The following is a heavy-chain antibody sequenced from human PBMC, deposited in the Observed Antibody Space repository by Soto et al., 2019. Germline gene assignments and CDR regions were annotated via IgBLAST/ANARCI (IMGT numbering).Heavy chain of an antibody. Sequence: GGSLRLSCAASGFTFSRYAMSWVRQAPGKGLEWVSSISSTAADTYYADSVKGRFTVSRDNSKNIVFLQMNSLRADVTALYYCAKDHFTGNGLYDAFDIWGRGTMVTVSS. CDR3: AKDHFTGNGLYDAFDI. D-gene: IGHD2-2*02. CDR2: ISSTAADT. V-gene: IGHV3-23*01. J-gene: IGHJ3*02. CDR1: GFTFSRYA.